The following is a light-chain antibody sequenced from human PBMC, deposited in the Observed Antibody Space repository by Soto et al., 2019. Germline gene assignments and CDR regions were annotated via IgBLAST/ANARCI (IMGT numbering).Light chain of an antibody. V-gene: IGKV1-39*01. J-gene: IGKJ1*01. CDR1: QSVRMY. Sequence: DIQMTQSPSSLSASVGDRFTITCRASQSVRMYLNWYQQKGGTAPKLLIYAASTVQSGVPSRFIGSGSGTDFTLTISSLQPEDFATYYCQQSYSNVWTFGQGTKVDIK. CDR3: QQSYSNVWT. CDR2: AAS.